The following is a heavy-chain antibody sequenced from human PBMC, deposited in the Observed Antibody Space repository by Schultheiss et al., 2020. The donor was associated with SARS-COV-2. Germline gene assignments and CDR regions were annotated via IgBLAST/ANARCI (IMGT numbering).Heavy chain of an antibody. CDR1: GTSISSGGYY. D-gene: IGHD5-18*01. CDR2: IYYSGST. J-gene: IGHJ6*02. Sequence: SCTVSGTSISSGGYYWSWIRQHPGKGLEWIGYIYYSGSTYYNPSLKSRVTISVDTSKNQFSLKLSSVTAADTAVYYCARGRAMGRGPRLDVWAQGTTVTVSS. CDR3: ARGRAMGRGPRLDV. V-gene: IGHV4-31*03.